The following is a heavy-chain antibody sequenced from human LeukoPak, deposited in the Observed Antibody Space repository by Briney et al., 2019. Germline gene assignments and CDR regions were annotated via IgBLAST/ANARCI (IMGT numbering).Heavy chain of an antibody. Sequence: ASVKVSCKASGYTFTSYDINWVRQATGQGLEWMGWMNPNSGNTGYAQKFQGRVTMTRNTSIRTAYMELSSLRSEDTAVYYCARGRYYDFWSGYLANYGMDVWGQGTTVTVSS. CDR2: MNPNSGNT. D-gene: IGHD3-3*01. V-gene: IGHV1-8*01. CDR3: ARGRYYDFWSGYLANYGMDV. J-gene: IGHJ6*02. CDR1: GYTFTSYD.